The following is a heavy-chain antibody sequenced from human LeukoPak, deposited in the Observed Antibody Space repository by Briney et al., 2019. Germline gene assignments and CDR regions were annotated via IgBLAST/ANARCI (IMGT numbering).Heavy chain of an antibody. CDR1: GYTFTSYA. CDR3: ASGEKPNSYDTPNDY. CDR2: IIPIFGTA. J-gene: IGHJ4*02. D-gene: IGHD3-22*01. V-gene: IGHV1-69*05. Sequence: ASVKVSCKASGYTFTSYAISWVRQAPGQGLEWMGGIIPIFGTANYAQKFQGRVTITTDESTSTAYMELSSLRSEDTAVYYCASGEKPNSYDTPNDYWGQGTLVTVSS.